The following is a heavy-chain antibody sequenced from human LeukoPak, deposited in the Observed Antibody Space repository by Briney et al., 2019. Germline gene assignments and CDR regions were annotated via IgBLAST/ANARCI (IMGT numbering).Heavy chain of an antibody. CDR2: IAADNSTT. D-gene: IGHD1-26*01. J-gene: IGHJ3*02. CDR3: AREDLIVGATSSSAFDI. V-gene: IGHV1-18*01. CDR1: GYTFTSHP. Sequence: ASVKVSCKASGYTFTSHPITWVRQAPGQGLEWMGWIAADNSTTNYAQRLQGRVTMTTDTSTTTAYTELRSLRSDDTAVYYCAREDLIVGATSSSAFDIWGQGTMVTVSS.